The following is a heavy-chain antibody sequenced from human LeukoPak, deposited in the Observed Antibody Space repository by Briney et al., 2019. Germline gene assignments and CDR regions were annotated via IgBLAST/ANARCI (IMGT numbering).Heavy chain of an antibody. CDR2: INPSGGST. CDR3: ARDPGSYRDHEYYFDY. J-gene: IGHJ4*02. Sequence: ASVKVSCKASGYTFTSYYMHWVRPAPGQGRAWMGIINPSGGSTSYAQKFQGRVTMTRDTSTSTVYMELSSLRSEDTAVYYCARDPGSYRDHEYYFDYWGQGTLVTVSS. V-gene: IGHV1-46*01. CDR1: GYTFTSYY. D-gene: IGHD1-26*01.